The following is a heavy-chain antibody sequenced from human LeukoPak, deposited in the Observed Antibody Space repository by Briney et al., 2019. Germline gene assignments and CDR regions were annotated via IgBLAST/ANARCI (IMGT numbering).Heavy chain of an antibody. CDR2: IFYSGST. Sequence: SETLSLTCNVSGDSIGSSSYYWGWIRQTPEKGLEWIGSIFYSGSTYYTPSLKSRVTMSLDTSKNQFSLGLTSVTAADTAVYYCARQVAIVEPTDPNWFDSWGQGTLVTVSS. CDR3: ARQVAIVEPTDPNWFDS. J-gene: IGHJ5*01. D-gene: IGHD1-26*01. V-gene: IGHV4-39*07. CDR1: GDSIGSSSYY.